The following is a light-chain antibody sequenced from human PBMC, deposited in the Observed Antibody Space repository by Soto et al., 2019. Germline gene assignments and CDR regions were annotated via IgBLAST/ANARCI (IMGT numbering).Light chain of an antibody. Sequence: PGETATLSCRARQSVSRDLAWYQQRPGQAPRLLIYGASTRATGIPARFRGSGSGTEFRLTISSLQSEDFATYYCQQYNTWHPKMAFGRGTKVEIK. V-gene: IGKV3-15*01. CDR2: GAS. CDR3: QQYNTWHPKMA. CDR1: QSVSRD. J-gene: IGKJ1*01.